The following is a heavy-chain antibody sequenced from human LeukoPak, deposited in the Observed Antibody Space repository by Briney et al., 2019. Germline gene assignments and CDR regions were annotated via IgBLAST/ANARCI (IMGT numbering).Heavy chain of an antibody. J-gene: IGHJ6*03. CDR3: AKSVRSPEYYYYMDV. V-gene: IGHV3-23*01. CDR2: ISGSGSNT. Sequence: PGGSLRLSCAASGFTFSSSAMSWVRQAPGKGLEWVSSISGSGSNTYYADSVKGRFTISRDNSKNTLYLQMNSLRAGDTAVYYCAKSVRSPEYYYYMDVWGKGTTVTVSS. D-gene: IGHD6-6*01. CDR1: GFTFSSSA.